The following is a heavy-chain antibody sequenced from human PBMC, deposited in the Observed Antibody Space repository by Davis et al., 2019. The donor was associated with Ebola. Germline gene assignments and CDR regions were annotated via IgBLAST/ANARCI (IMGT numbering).Heavy chain of an antibody. V-gene: IGHV4-34*01. CDR1: GGSFSGYY. Sequence: SETLSLTCAVYGGSFSGYYWSWIRQPPGKGLEWIGEINHSGSTNYNPSLKSLVTISVDTSKNQFSLKLSSVTAADTAVYYCARGDFDWLRVGMDVWGQGTTVTVSS. D-gene: IGHD3-9*01. CDR3: ARGDFDWLRVGMDV. CDR2: INHSGST. J-gene: IGHJ6*02.